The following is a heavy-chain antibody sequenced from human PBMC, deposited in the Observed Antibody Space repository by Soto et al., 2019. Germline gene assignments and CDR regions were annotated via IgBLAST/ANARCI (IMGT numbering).Heavy chain of an antibody. D-gene: IGHD3-3*01. V-gene: IGHV3-7*03. J-gene: IGHJ6*02. CDR3: AREGRMGDFWSGYLYYYYYGMDV. CDR2: IKQDGSEK. Sequence: SLRLSCAASGFTFSSYWMSWFRQAPGKGLEWVANIKQDGSEKYYVDSVKGRFTISRDNAKNSLYLQMNSLRAEDTAVYYCAREGRMGDFWSGYLYYYYYGMDVWGQGTTVTVSS. CDR1: GFTFSSYW.